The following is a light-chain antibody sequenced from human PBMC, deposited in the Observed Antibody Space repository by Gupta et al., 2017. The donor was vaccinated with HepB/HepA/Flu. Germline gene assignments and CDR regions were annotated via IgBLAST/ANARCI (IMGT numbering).Light chain of an antibody. V-gene: IGLV1-47*01. CDR3: AAGDDSRRGPV. Sequence: SVLPQPPSASGPPGQRVAIPCSGSSSNIASNYVSCSQQLPGTPPKLLMFRNNRRPSGVPDRFSGSKSGTSAALAISGRRAEDEADYYCAAGDDSRRGPVFGGGTKLTVL. J-gene: IGLJ3*02. CDR1: SSNIASNY. CDR2: RNN.